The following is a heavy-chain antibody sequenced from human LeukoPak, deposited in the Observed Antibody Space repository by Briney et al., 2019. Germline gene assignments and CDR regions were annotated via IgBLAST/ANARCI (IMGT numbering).Heavy chain of an antibody. CDR1: GFTFNEYT. V-gene: IGHV3-43*01. Sequence: PGGSLRLSCAASGFTFNEYTMHWVRQAPGKGLERVSLITRDGGAAFYADSVRGRFTISRDNSRNSLYLQMDSLRTEDTALYYCAREKRRLVDYWGQGTLVTVSS. CDR2: ITRDGGAA. CDR3: AREKRRLVDY. J-gene: IGHJ4*02. D-gene: IGHD6-25*01.